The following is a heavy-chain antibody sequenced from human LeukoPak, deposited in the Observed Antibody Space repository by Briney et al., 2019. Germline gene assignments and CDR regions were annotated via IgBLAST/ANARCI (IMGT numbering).Heavy chain of an antibody. V-gene: IGHV1-8*01. Sequence: ASVKVSCKASGYTFTSYDLNWVRQATGQGLEWIGWMNPNSGNTGYAQKFQGRVTLTRSTSISTAYMELRSLTSEDTAVYYCASKRSSGYYYVQAFDYWGQGTLATVSS. D-gene: IGHD3-22*01. CDR1: GYTFTSYD. CDR3: ASKRSSGYYYVQAFDY. J-gene: IGHJ4*02. CDR2: MNPNSGNT.